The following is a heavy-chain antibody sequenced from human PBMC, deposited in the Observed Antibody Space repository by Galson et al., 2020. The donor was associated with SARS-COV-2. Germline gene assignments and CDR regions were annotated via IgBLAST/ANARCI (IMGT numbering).Heavy chain of an antibody. CDR3: AKDMATVHHGYYGMDV. D-gene: IGHD4-4*01. V-gene: IGHV3-9*01. CDR2: ISWNSDRI. Sequence: GGSLRLSCAASGFTFDHYAMHWVRQAPGKGLEWVSGISWNSDRIVYADSVKGRFTISRDNAKNSLYLQMNSLRPEDTALYYCAKDMATVHHGYYGMDVWGQGTTVTISS. J-gene: IGHJ6*02. CDR1: GFTFDHYA.